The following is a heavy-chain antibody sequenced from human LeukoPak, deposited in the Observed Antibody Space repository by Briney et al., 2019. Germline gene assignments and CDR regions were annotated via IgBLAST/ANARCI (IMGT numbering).Heavy chain of an antibody. D-gene: IGHD6-6*01. V-gene: IGHV4-39*01. Sequence: SETPSLTCTVSGDSVSTNLYYWGWIRQPPGKGLEWIGNLFHSGTTYYNPSLKSRVSISVDTSKNQFSLKLNSVTAADTAVYYCARQGYGRSSFFEHWGQGTLVTVSS. CDR2: LFHSGTT. J-gene: IGHJ4*02. CDR3: ARQGYGRSSFFEH. CDR1: GDSVSTNLYY.